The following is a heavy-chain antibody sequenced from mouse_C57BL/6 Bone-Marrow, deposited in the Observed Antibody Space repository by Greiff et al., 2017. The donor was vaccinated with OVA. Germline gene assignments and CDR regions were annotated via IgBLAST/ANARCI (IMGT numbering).Heavy chain of an antibody. CDR1: GYAFSSSW. CDR2: LYPGDGDT. Sequence: QVQLQQSGPELVKPGASVKISCKASGYAFSSSWMNWVKQRPGKGLEWIGRLYPGDGDTNYNGKFKGKATLTADKSSSTAYMQLSSLTSEDSAVYFCATPITTVVANYAMDYWGQGTSVTVSS. D-gene: IGHD1-1*01. CDR3: ATPITTVVANYAMDY. J-gene: IGHJ4*01. V-gene: IGHV1-82*01.